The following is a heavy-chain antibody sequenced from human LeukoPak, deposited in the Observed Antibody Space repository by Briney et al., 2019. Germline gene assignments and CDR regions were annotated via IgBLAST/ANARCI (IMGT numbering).Heavy chain of an antibody. J-gene: IGHJ4*02. CDR3: AKTYYYDSSGYIFYYFDY. CDR2: ISGSGGRT. V-gene: IGHV3-23*01. D-gene: IGHD3-22*01. Sequence: SLRLSCAASRFTLSSYATSWVRQAPRKGQEWVSAISGSGGRTYYADSVKGRFTISRDNSKNTLYLQMNSLRAEDTAVYYCAKTYYYDSSGYIFYYFDYWGQGTLVTVSS. CDR1: RFTLSSYA.